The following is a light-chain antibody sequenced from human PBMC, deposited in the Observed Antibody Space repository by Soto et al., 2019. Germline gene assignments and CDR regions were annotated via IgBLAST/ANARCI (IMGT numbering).Light chain of an antibody. CDR2: GAS. CDR3: QHYGSSPRT. Sequence: EIVLTQSPGTLSLSPGERATLSCRTSQSVTNNYLAWYQQKPGQAPRLLMYGASSRATDVPDRFSGSGSGTDFTLTISRLEPDDFAVYYCQHYGSSPRTFGPGTKVEIK. CDR1: QSVTNNY. J-gene: IGKJ1*01. V-gene: IGKV3-20*01.